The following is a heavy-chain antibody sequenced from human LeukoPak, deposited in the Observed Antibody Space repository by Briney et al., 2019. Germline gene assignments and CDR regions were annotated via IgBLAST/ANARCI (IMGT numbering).Heavy chain of an antibody. CDR2: IYDNGST. CDR1: DGSINNYY. V-gene: IGHV4-59*08. D-gene: IGHD1-1*01. J-gene: IGHJ5*01. CDR3: ARLKWGTTSWFDP. Sequence: SETLSLTCTVTDGSINNYYWNWLRQPPGKGLEWIGYIYDNGSTNYNASLKSRVTMSVDTSKNQFSLKLSSVAAADTAVYYCARLKWGTTSWFDPWGQGTLVTVAS.